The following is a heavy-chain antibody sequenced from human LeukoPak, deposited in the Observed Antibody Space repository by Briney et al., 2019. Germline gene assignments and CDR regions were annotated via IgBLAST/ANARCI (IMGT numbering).Heavy chain of an antibody. D-gene: IGHD3-16*01. CDR1: GGSISSSSYY. CDR3: ARRGFAAQPGGGFDY. Sequence: SETLSLTCTVSGGSISSSSYYWGWIRQPPGKGLEWIGSIYYSGSTYYNPSLKSRVTISVDTSKNQFSLKLSSVTAADTAVYYCARRGFAAQPGGGFDYWGQGTLVTVSS. J-gene: IGHJ4*02. CDR2: IYYSGST. V-gene: IGHV4-39*01.